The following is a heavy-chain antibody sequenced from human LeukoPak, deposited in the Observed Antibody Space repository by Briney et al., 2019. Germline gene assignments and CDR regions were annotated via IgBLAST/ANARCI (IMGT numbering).Heavy chain of an antibody. CDR1: GYTFTSYG. Sequence: GASVTVSCKASGYTFTSYGIHWMRQAPGQRLEWMGWINAGNGNTQYSQKFQGRVNLTRDTAASTAYVDLTSLRSEDTAVYYCARGTAVTGSIDYWGQGTVVTVSS. J-gene: IGHJ4*02. CDR2: INAGNGNT. CDR3: ARGTAVTGSIDY. D-gene: IGHD6-19*01. V-gene: IGHV1-3*01.